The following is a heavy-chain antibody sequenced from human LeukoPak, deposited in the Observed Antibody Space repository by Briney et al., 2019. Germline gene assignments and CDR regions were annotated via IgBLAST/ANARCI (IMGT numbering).Heavy chain of an antibody. D-gene: IGHD6-19*01. CDR3: ARDAEYSSSRFLDY. CDR1: GFTFSGYW. Sequence: PGGSLRLSCAASGFTFSGYWMSWVRQAPGKGLEWVANIKQDGSEKYYVDSVKGRFTISRDNGKNSLYLQMNSLRAEDTAVYYCARDAEYSSSRFLDYWGQGTLVTVSS. V-gene: IGHV3-7*01. CDR2: IKQDGSEK. J-gene: IGHJ4*02.